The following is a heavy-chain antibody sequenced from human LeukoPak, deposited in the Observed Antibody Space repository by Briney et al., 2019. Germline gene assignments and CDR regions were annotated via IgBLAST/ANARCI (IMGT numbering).Heavy chain of an antibody. CDR2: IGISSGNT. CDR3: ARWGVIRFGDV. Sequence: PGGSLRLSCAASGFTFSDYSMNWVRQAPGKGLEWISYIGISSGNTKYADSVKGRFTISGDNAKNSLYLQMNSLRAEDTAVYYCARWGVIRFGDVWGQGTTVTVSS. CDR1: GFTFSDYS. D-gene: IGHD3-3*01. V-gene: IGHV3-48*04. J-gene: IGHJ6*02.